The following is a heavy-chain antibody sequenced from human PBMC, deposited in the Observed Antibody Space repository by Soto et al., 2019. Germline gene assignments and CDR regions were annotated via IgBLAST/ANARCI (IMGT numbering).Heavy chain of an antibody. Sequence: SETLSLTCAVYGGSFSGYYWSWIRQPPGKGLEWIGEINHSGSTNYNPSLKSRVTISVDTSKNQFSLKLSSVTAADTAVYYCARGVLRYFDWLNTYNWFDPWGQGTLVT. CDR2: INHSGST. CDR3: ARGVLRYFDWLNTYNWFDP. J-gene: IGHJ5*02. V-gene: IGHV4-34*01. D-gene: IGHD3-9*01. CDR1: GGSFSGYY.